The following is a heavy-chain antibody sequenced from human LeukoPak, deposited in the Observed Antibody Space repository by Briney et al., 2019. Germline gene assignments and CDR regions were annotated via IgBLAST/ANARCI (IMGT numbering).Heavy chain of an antibody. Sequence: YPGGSLRLSCAASGFTFSNYYMSWIRQAPGKGPEGVSYISNSGNTKYYADSVKGRFTISRDNAKDSLFLQMNSLRAEDTAVYYCAREGVVVRYWGQGTLVTVSS. CDR1: GFTFSNYY. D-gene: IGHD2-15*01. J-gene: IGHJ4*02. CDR3: AREGVVVRY. CDR2: ISNSGNTK. V-gene: IGHV3-11*04.